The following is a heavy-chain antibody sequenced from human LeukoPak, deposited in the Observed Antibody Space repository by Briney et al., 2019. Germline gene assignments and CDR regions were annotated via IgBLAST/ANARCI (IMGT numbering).Heavy chain of an antibody. CDR2: INPSGGST. Sequence: EASVKVSCKASGYTFTSYYMHWVRQAPGQGLEWMGIINPSGGSTSYAQKFQGRVTMTRDTSTSTVYMELSSLRSEDTAVYYCARGHDFWSGYPGAFDYWGQGTLVTVSS. CDR1: GYTFTSYY. J-gene: IGHJ4*02. V-gene: IGHV1-46*01. D-gene: IGHD3-3*01. CDR3: ARGHDFWSGYPGAFDY.